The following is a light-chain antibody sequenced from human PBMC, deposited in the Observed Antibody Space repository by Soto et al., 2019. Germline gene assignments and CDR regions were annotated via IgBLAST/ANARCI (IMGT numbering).Light chain of an antibody. Sequence: QSVLTQPASVSGSPGQSIAISCTGTSSDVGGYNYVSWYQQHPGKVPKLMIYDVSNRPSGVSNRFSGSKSGNTASLTISGLQADDETDYYCSSYTSSWNHVFGTVTKVTV. CDR3: SSYTSSWNHV. J-gene: IGLJ1*01. V-gene: IGLV2-14*01. CDR2: DVS. CDR1: SSDVGGYNY.